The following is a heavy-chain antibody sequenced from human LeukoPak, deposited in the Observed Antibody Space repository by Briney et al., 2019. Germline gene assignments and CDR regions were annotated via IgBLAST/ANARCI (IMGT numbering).Heavy chain of an antibody. CDR1: GFTFSSYS. CDR3: AKTGFPYAFDI. Sequence: GGSLRLSCAASGFTFSSYSMNWVRQAPGKGLEWVSSISSSSSYIYYVDSVKGRFTISRDNAKNSLYLQMNSLRAEDTAVYYCAKTGFPYAFDIWGQGTMVTVSS. J-gene: IGHJ3*02. CDR2: ISSSSSYI. V-gene: IGHV3-21*01.